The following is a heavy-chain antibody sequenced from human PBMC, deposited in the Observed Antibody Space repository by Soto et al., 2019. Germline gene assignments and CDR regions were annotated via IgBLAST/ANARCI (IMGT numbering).Heavy chain of an antibody. J-gene: IGHJ4*02. V-gene: IGHV2-5*02. CDR3: ARALGSWGAYYFDY. Sequence: QITLKESGPTLVKPTQTLTLTCTVSGFSLNTYGVGVGWIRQPPGKALEWLALIYWDDDKRYSPSLKSRLTITKDTSKNPVVLTMPNMDPVDTVTYYCARALGSWGAYYFDYWGQGTLVTVSS. CDR2: IYWDDDK. D-gene: IGHD3-16*01. CDR1: GFSLNTYGVG.